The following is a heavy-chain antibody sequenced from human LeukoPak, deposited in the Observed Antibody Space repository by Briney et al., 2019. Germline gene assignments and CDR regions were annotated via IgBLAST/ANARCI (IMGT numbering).Heavy chain of an antibody. V-gene: IGHV1-18*04. CDR3: AREGQSRKFDS. CDR2: ISPYNGHT. J-gene: IGHJ5*01. Sequence: ASVKVSCKTSGYNFTTYFITWVRQAPGQGLEWMGWISPYNGHTKYTHSLLGRVTMTTDTSTSTAFLELRSLMSDDTAVYYCAREGQSRKFDSWGQGTLVTVSS. D-gene: IGHD4-11*01. CDR1: GYNFTTYF.